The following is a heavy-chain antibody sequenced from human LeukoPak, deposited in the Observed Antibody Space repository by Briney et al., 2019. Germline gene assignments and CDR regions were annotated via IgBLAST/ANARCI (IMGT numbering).Heavy chain of an antibody. D-gene: IGHD3-10*01. J-gene: IGHJ4*02. CDR3: ANGQERGGTMVRGVINFDY. CDR1: GFTFSSYG. CDR2: MSGSGGST. V-gene: IGHV3-23*01. Sequence: GGSLRLSCAASGFTFSSYGMSWVRQAPGKGLEWVSAMSGSGGSTYYADSVKGRFTISRDNSKNTLYLQMNSLRAEDTAVYYCANGQERGGTMVRGVINFDYWGQGTLVTVSS.